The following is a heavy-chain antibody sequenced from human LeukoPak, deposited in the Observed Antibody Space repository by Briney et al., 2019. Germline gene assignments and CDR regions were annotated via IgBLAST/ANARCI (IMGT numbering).Heavy chain of an antibody. CDR3: ATYSTINAREFQY. V-gene: IGHV3-7*01. J-gene: IGHJ1*01. CDR2: IKYDGSEK. Sequence: PGGSLRLSCTASGFTFSSYSLNWVRQAPGKGLEWVANIKYDGSEKYYADSVTGRFTISRDNGKNSLYVQMNSLTVEDTAVYYCATYSTINAREFQYWGQGTLVTVSS. CDR1: GFTFSSYS. D-gene: IGHD4-11*01.